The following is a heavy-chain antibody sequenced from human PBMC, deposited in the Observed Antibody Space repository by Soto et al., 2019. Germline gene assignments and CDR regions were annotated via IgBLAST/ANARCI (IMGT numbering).Heavy chain of an antibody. V-gene: IGHV4-34*01. CDR2: INHSGST. CDR1: GGSFSGYY. Sequence: ETLSLTCAVYGGSFSGYYWSWIRQPPGKGLEWIGEINHSGSTNYNPSLKSRVTISVDTSKNQFSLKLSSVTAADTAVYYCARGGGFDYWGQGTLVTVSS. CDR3: ARGGGFDY. D-gene: IGHD3-16*01. J-gene: IGHJ4*02.